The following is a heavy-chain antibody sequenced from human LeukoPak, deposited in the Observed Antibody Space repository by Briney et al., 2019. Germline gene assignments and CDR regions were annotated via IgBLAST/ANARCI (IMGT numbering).Heavy chain of an antibody. V-gene: IGHV3-66*01. CDR3: ARGVIVGASDY. J-gene: IGHJ4*02. CDR2: IYSGGST. Sequence: GGSLRLSCAASGFTFSSYSMNWVRQAPGKGLEWVSVIYSGGSTYYAGSVKGRFTISRDNSKNTLYLQMNSLRAEDTAVYYCARGVIVGASDYWGQGTLVTVSS. D-gene: IGHD1-26*01. CDR1: GFTFSSYS.